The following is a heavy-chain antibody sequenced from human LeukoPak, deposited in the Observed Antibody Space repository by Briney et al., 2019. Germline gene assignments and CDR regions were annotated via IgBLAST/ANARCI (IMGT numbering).Heavy chain of an antibody. Sequence: KTGGSLRLSCVASGFTVRSNYMSWVRQAPGKGLEWVSYISSRGSYTYYADSVKGRFTISRDNAKNSLYLQMNSLRAEDTAVYYCARIDAFDIWGQGTMVTVSS. CDR3: ARIDAFDI. V-gene: IGHV3-21*06. CDR1: GFTVRSNY. CDR2: ISSRGSYT. J-gene: IGHJ3*02.